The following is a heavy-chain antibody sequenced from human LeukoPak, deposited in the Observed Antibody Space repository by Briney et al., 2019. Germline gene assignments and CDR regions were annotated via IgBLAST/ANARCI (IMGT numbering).Heavy chain of an antibody. D-gene: IGHD3-10*01. V-gene: IGHV3-11*01. Sequence: PGGSLRLSCAASGFTFSDYYMSWIRQAPGKGLEWVSYISSSGSTIYYADSVKGRFTISRDNAKNSLYLQMNSLRAGDTAVYYCARSVINYYYGMDVWGQGTTVTVSS. CDR3: ARSVINYYYGMDV. CDR2: ISSSGSTI. CDR1: GFTFSDYY. J-gene: IGHJ6*02.